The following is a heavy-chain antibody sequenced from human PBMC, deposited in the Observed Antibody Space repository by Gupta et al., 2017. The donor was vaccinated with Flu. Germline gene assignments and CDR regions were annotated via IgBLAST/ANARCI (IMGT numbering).Heavy chain of an antibody. Sequence: QVQLQQWGAGLLRPSETLSLPCGVYSGSFSGYSWSWISQPPGKGLEWIGEIIHGRGTNFNPSLKSRVSISVDTSKNQFALKMTSLTAADTAGYYCARGVSWFDPWGQGTLVTVSS. J-gene: IGHJ5*02. CDR2: IIHGRGT. V-gene: IGHV4-34*01. CDR1: SGSFSGYS. CDR3: ARGVSWFDP.